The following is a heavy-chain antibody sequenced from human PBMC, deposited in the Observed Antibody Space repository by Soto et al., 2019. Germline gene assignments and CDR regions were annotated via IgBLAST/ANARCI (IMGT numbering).Heavy chain of an antibody. CDR2: IIPIFGTA. CDR3: ARGSSDIVVVPAAILSGVYYYYGMDV. Sequence: QVQLVQSGAEVKKPGSSVKVSCKASGGTFSSYAISWVRQAPGQGLEWMGGIIPIFGTANYAQKFQGRVTITADDSTSTAYMGLSSLRSEDTAVYYCARGSSDIVVVPAAILSGVYYYYGMDVWGQGTTVTVSS. J-gene: IGHJ6*02. V-gene: IGHV1-69*01. D-gene: IGHD2-2*02. CDR1: GGTFSSYA.